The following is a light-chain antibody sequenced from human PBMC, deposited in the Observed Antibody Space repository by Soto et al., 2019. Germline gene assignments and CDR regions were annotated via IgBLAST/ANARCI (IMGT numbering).Light chain of an antibody. J-gene: IGKJ1*01. CDR1: QSVSSSY. CDR2: GTS. V-gene: IGKV3-20*01. CDR3: QQCYSSSWT. Sequence: EIEMTQSPGSLSLSPGERATISCRASQSVSSSYLAWYQQKPGHAPRLLIYGTSSMATAIPDRFSGSGSGTDFTLTISRLEPEDYAVYYCQQCYSSSWTFGQGTKVEIK.